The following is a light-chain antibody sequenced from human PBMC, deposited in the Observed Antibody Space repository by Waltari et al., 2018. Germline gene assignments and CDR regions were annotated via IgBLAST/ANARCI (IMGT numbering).Light chain of an antibody. V-gene: IGKV3-20*01. J-gene: IGKJ2*01. Sequence: ELVLTPSPGTLSLSPGERATLSCRASQSVNNNYLAWYQAKPGQAPRLLIYGISLRATGVPDRFSGGGSGTDFTLTISRLEPEDFAVYYCQHYGGSPKYTFGQGTKLEIK. CDR3: QHYGGSPKYT. CDR1: QSVNNNY. CDR2: GIS.